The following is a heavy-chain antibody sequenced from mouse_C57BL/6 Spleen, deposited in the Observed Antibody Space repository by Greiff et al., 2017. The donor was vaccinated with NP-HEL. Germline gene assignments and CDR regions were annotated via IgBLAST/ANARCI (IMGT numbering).Heavy chain of an antibody. Sequence: VQLQQSDAELVKPGASVKISCKVSGYTFTDHTIHWMKQRPEQGLEWIGYIYPRDGSTKYNEKFKGKATLTADKSSSTAYMQLNSLTSEDSAVYFCARGFYYYGSSPCFDVWGTGTTVTVSS. CDR3: ARGFYYYGSSPCFDV. D-gene: IGHD1-1*01. J-gene: IGHJ1*03. CDR2: IYPRDGST. V-gene: IGHV1-78*01. CDR1: GYTFTDHT.